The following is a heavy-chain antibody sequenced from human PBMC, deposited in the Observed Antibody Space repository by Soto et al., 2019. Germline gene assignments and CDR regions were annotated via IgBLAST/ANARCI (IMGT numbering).Heavy chain of an antibody. CDR3: AKILTTVTTDDY. CDR2: ISGSGGST. J-gene: IGHJ4*02. D-gene: IGHD4-17*01. Sequence: SWVRQAPGKGLEWVSAISGSGGSTYYADSVKGRFTISRDNSKNTLYLQMNSLRAEDTAVYYCAKILTTVTTDDYWGQGTLVTVSS. V-gene: IGHV3-23*01.